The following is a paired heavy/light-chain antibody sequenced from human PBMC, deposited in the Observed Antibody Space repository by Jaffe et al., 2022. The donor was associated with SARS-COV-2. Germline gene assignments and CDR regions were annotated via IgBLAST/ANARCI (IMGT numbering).Heavy chain of an antibody. J-gene: IGHJ4*02. Sequence: QLQLQESGPGLVQPSETLSLTCSVSGGSISSSNYYWGWIRQPPGKGLEWIGSVSYSGSTYYTPSLKSRVTVSVDTSKNHFSLQLSSVTAADTAVYYCARLPGYCSGGSCYGNYVFDYWGQGTLVTVSS. CDR3: ARLPGYCSGGSCYGNYVFDY. CDR2: VSYSGST. CDR1: GGSISSSNYY. V-gene: IGHV4-39*02. D-gene: IGHD2-15*01.
Light chain of an antibody. V-gene: IGKV3-15*01. Sequence: EIVMTQSPATLSVSPGERATLSCRASQSVYSNLAWYQQKPGQAPRLLIYAASTRATGIPPRFSGSGSGTEFTLTITSLQSEDFAVYYCQQYYNWPLTFGQGARLEIK. J-gene: IGKJ5*01. CDR1: QSVYSN. CDR2: AAS. CDR3: QQYYNWPLT.